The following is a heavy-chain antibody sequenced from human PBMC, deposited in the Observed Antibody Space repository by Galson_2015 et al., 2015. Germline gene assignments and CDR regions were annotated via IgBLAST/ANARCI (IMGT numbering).Heavy chain of an antibody. Sequence: SLRLSCAASGLSFSVSTMHWVRQASEKGLGWVGRIRSEANSYATAYAASVKGRVTISRDDSKNTAYLQMNSLKTEDTAVYYCSRSKANSYAFRSYSAMDAPGHGTTVTVSS. CDR2: IRSEANSYAT. CDR3: SRSKANSYAFRSYSAMDA. CDR1: GLSFSVST. J-gene: IGHJ6*02. D-gene: IGHD5-18*01. V-gene: IGHV3-73*01.